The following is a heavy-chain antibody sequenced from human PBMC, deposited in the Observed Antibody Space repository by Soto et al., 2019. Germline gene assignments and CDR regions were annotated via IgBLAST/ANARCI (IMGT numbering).Heavy chain of an antibody. CDR3: ARNDYDNYYGMDV. V-gene: IGHV4-30-4*01. J-gene: IGHJ6*02. Sequence: PSETLSLTCTVSGGSISSGDYYWSWIRQPPGKGLEWIGYIYYSGSTYYNPSLKSRVTISVDTSKNQFSLKLSSVTAADTAVYYCARNDYDNYYGMDVWGQGTTVTVSS. D-gene: IGHD4-17*01. CDR2: IYYSGST. CDR1: GGSISSGDYY.